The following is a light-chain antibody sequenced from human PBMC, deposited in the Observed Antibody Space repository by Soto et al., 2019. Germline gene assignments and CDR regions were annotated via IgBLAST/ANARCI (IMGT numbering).Light chain of an antibody. Sequence: QSALTQPPSASGSPGQSVTIACTGTSSDVGSCKYVSWYQQHPGKAPKLIIYEVIKRPSGVPDRFSGSKSGNTASLTVSGLQAEDEADYYCSSYADSNNVEVLFCGGTKLTVL. J-gene: IGLJ2*01. V-gene: IGLV2-8*01. CDR1: SSDVGSCKY. CDR2: EVI. CDR3: SSYADSNNVEVL.